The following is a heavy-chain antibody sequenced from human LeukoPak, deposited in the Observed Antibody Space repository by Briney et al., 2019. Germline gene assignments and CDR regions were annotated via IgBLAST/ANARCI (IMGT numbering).Heavy chain of an antibody. J-gene: IGHJ4*02. CDR1: DGSISSYY. D-gene: IGHD3-22*01. CDR2: IYYTGTT. V-gene: IGHV4-59*01. CDR3: ARWGHFDTSGYFVADY. Sequence: SETLSLTCTVSDGSISSYYWNWFRQPPGKGLEWIGHIYYTGTTHYNPSLQSRVSISIDTSKNQFPLKLRSVTAVDTAVYYCARWGHFDTSGYFVADYWGQGTLITVSS.